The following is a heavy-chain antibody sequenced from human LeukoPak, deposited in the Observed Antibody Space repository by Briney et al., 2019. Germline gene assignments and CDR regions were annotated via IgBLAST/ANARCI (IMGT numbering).Heavy chain of an antibody. J-gene: IGHJ4*02. CDR1: GFTFRNYW. CDR2: IKQDGSEK. D-gene: IGHD2-2*01. CDR3: ARRRCSSTSCFIDY. V-gene: IGHV3-7*01. Sequence: GGSLRLSCAASGFTFRNYWMSWVRQAPGKGLEWVANIKQDGSEKYYVDSVKGRFTIPRDNAKKSLYLQMNSLRAEDTAVYYCARRRCSSTSCFIDYWGQGTLVTVSS.